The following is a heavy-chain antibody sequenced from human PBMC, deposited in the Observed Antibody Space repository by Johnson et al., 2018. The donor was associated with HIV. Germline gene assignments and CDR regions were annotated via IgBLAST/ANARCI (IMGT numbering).Heavy chain of an antibody. J-gene: IGHJ3*02. CDR2: ISSSGSTI. Sequence: VQLVESGGGVVQPGRSLRLSCAASGFTFSSSAMHWVRQAPGTGLEWVSYISSSGSTIYYAATVKGRFTISRDNAKNSLYLQMNSLRAEDTAVYSCARGSGHHPGAFDIWGQGTMVTVSS. V-gene: IGHV3-48*04. D-gene: IGHD6-19*01. CDR1: GFTFSSSA. CDR3: ARGSGHHPGAFDI.